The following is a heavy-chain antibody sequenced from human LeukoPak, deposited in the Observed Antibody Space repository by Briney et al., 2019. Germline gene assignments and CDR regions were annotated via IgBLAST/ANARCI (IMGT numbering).Heavy chain of an antibody. J-gene: IGHJ4*02. CDR1: GFTSTTYE. V-gene: IGHV3-23*01. D-gene: IGHD3-10*01. Sequence: GGSLRLSCAASGFTSTTYEVIWVRQAPGKGLEWVSGISGSSASTYYADSVKGRFTISRDNSKNTLYVQMNSLRAEDTAVYYCAVGSYYFDYWGQGTLVTVSS. CDR2: ISGSSAST. CDR3: AVGSYYFDY.